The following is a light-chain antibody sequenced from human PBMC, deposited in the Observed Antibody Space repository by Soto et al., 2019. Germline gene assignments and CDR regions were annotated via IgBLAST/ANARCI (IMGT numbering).Light chain of an antibody. Sequence: QSVLAQPASVSGSPGQSITISCTGTSGDVGSYNFVSWYQQYPGKAPQLIIYEVTNRPSGVSNRFSGSKSGNTASLTISGLQAEDEAEYYCSSYAGYSTLFGGGTKLTVL. J-gene: IGLJ2*01. CDR2: EVT. CDR3: SSYAGYSTL. CDR1: SGDVGSYNF. V-gene: IGLV2-14*01.